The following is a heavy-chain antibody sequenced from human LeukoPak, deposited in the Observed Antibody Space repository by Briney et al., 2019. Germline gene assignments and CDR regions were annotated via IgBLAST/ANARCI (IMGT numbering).Heavy chain of an antibody. J-gene: IGHJ3*01. CDR3: AQSAVAVGLGAFDV. D-gene: IGHD3-16*01. V-gene: IGHV3-23*01. CDR1: GFTFSIYT. CDR2: FKQGGYT. Sequence: QRGGSLRLSCAASGFTFSIYTMSWVRQAPGKGLEGCSAFKQGGYTSYAVSGKGHFPISRDNSKNTLYMNMNSLRLEDAAVYYCAQSAVAVGLGAFDVWGRGTVVTVSS.